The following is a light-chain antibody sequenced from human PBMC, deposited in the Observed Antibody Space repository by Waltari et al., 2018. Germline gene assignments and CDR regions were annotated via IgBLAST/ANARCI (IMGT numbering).Light chain of an antibody. CDR2: ANS. Sequence: QSVLTQPPSASGAPGPRVTISCTGSNSTLGAGYAVHWYQQLPGTAPKLLIYANSDRPSGVPDRFSGSKSGASASLAITGLQAEDEADYYCQSYDSSLSGSLFGGGTRLTVL. V-gene: IGLV1-40*01. CDR3: QSYDSSLSGSL. J-gene: IGLJ2*01. CDR1: NSTLGAGYA.